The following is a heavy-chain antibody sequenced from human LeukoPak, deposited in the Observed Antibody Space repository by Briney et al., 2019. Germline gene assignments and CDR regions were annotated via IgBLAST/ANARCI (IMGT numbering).Heavy chain of an antibody. D-gene: IGHD2-15*01. CDR3: AGVEYCYVGTCYFRPGAY. J-gene: IGHJ4*02. Sequence: ASVKVSCKASGYTLTGYYMHGVRQAPGQGREWMGWINPNSGGTNYAQKFQGRVTMTGDTSISTAYMELSRLRSDDTAVYYCAGVEYCYVGTCYFRPGAYGGQGTLVTVSS. V-gene: IGHV1-2*02. CDR2: INPNSGGT. CDR1: GYTLTGYY.